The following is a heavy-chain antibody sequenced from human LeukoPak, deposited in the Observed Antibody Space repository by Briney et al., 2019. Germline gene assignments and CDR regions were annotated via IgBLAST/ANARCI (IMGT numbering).Heavy chain of an antibody. CDR2: IWYDRSNK. Sequence: GGSLRLSCAASGFTFSSYGIHWVRQAPGKGLEWVAVIWYDRSNKYYGDSVKGRFTISRDNSKNTLSLQTNSLRAEDTAVYYCARGLPYYYDSSGYYDYFDYWGQGTLVTVSS. CDR1: GFTFSSYG. D-gene: IGHD3-22*01. CDR3: ARGLPYYYDSSGYYDYFDY. V-gene: IGHV3-33*01. J-gene: IGHJ4*02.